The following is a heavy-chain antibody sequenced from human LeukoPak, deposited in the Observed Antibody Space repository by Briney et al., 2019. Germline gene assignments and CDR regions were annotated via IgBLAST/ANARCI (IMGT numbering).Heavy chain of an antibody. CDR3: ARGRITMVRGVIIYWFDP. V-gene: IGHV1-8*01. J-gene: IGHJ5*02. CDR1: GYTFTSYD. Sequence: ASVKVSCKASGYTFTSYDINWVRQATGHGLEWMGWMNPNSGNIFYAQKFQGRLTMTRNTSISTAYMELSSLRSEDTAVYYCARGRITMVRGVIIYWFDPWGQGTLVTVSS. D-gene: IGHD3-10*01. CDR2: MNPNSGNI.